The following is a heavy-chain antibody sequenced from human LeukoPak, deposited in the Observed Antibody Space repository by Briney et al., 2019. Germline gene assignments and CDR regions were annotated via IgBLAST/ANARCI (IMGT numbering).Heavy chain of an antibody. V-gene: IGHV1-18*01. CDR2: ISAYNGNT. CDR1: GYTFTSYG. CDR3: AKTIAVAGPAYYYYGMDV. J-gene: IGHJ6*02. Sequence: GGSVKVSCKASGYTFTSYGISWARQAPGQGLEWMGWISAYNGNTNYAQKLQGRVTMTTDTSTSTAYMELRSLRSDDTAVYYCAKTIAVAGPAYYYYGMDVWGQGTTVTVSS. D-gene: IGHD6-19*01.